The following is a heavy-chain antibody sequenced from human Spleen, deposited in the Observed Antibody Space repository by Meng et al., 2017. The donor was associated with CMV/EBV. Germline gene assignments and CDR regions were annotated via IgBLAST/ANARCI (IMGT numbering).Heavy chain of an antibody. Sequence: ASGFTFKRYGMHWVRQAPGKGLEWVAVIWNDGSNKYYADSVKGRFTISRDNSENTLYLQMNSLRAEDTAVYYCAKDPYSSGLNWFDPWGQGTLVTVSS. J-gene: IGHJ5*02. CDR3: AKDPYSSGLNWFDP. V-gene: IGHV3-33*03. CDR1: GFTFKRYG. CDR2: IWNDGSNK. D-gene: IGHD6-19*01.